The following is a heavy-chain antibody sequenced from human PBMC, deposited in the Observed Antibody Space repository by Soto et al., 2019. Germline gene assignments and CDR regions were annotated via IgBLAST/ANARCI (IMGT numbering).Heavy chain of an antibody. V-gene: IGHV3-30*18. CDR2: ISYDGSNK. Sequence: GVSMRLSCAASGLPFISYGMHWVRQAPGKGLEWVAVISYDGSNKYYADSVKGRFTISRDNSKNTLYLQMNSLRAEDTAVYYCAKAGRGYYYGMDVWGQGTTVNVSS. J-gene: IGHJ6*02. D-gene: IGHD3-10*01. CDR3: AKAGRGYYYGMDV. CDR1: GLPFISYG.